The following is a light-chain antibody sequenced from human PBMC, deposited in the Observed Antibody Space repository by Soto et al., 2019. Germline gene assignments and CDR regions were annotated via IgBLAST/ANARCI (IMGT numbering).Light chain of an antibody. J-gene: IGKJ3*01. CDR1: QSLLYSNGYNY. CDR2: LGS. V-gene: IGKV2-28*01. Sequence: DIVMTQSPLSLPVTPGEPASISCRSSQSLLYSNGYNYLDWYLQKPGQSPQLLIYLGSNRASGVSDRFSGSGSSNEFTPKNSRVEAEDVGVYYCMQALQTPTFGPGTKVEIK. CDR3: MQALQTPT.